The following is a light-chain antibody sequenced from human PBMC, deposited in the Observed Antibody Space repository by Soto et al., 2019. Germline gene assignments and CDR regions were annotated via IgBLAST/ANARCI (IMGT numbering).Light chain of an antibody. CDR1: SSDVGGYNY. J-gene: IGLJ2*01. Sequence: QSVLTQPASVSGSPGQSITISCTGTSSDVGGYNYVSWYQQHPGKAPKLLIFDVSNRPSGVSNRFSGSKSANTASLTISGLQAEDEADYYCSSYTSTSVVFGGGTRSPS. CDR2: DVS. CDR3: SSYTSTSVV. V-gene: IGLV2-14*01.